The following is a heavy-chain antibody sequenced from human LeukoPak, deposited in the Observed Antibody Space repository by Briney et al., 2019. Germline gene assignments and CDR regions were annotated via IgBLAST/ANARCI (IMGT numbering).Heavy chain of an antibody. D-gene: IGHD3-22*01. V-gene: IGHV3-33*01. J-gene: IGHJ4*02. CDR2: IWYDGSNK. CDR3: ARDRGGSGSSIVDY. CDR1: GFTFSSYG. Sequence: TGGSLRLSCAASGFTFSSYGMHWVRQAPGKGLEWVAVIWYDGSNKYYADSVKGRFTISRDNSKNTLYLQMNSLRAEDTAVYYCARDRGGSGSSIVDYWGQGTLVTVSS.